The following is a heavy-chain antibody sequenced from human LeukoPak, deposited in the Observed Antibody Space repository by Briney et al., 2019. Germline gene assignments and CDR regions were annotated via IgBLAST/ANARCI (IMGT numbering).Heavy chain of an antibody. Sequence: PSQTLSLTCTVSGGSISSGDYYWSWIRQPPGKGLEWIGYIYYSGSTYYNPPLKSRVTISVDTSKNQFSLKLSSVTAADTAVYYCARAGYYGGNLGHAFDIWGQGTMVTVSS. D-gene: IGHD4-23*01. CDR3: ARAGYYGGNLGHAFDI. CDR2: IYYSGST. V-gene: IGHV4-30-4*01. CDR1: GGSISSGDYY. J-gene: IGHJ3*02.